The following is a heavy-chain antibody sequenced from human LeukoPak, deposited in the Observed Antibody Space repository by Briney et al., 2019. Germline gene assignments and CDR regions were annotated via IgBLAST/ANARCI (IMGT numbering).Heavy chain of an antibody. J-gene: IGHJ3*02. D-gene: IGHD5-12*01. CDR3: ARDPLDISRWTNAFDI. V-gene: IGHV3-30*03. Sequence: GGSLRLSCVISGYTFTHYGFHWVRQAPGKAREGVAYTSYDGNNRYEDSVKGRFTISRDNSKSTLHLQMNGLRAEDTAVYYCARDPLDISRWTNAFDIWGQGTTVIVSS. CDR2: TSYDGNNR. CDR1: GYTFTHYG.